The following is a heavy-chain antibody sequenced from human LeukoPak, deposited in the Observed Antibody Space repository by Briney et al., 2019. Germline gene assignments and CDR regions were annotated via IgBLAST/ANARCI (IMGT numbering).Heavy chain of an antibody. D-gene: IGHD2-15*01. V-gene: IGHV1-69*06. CDR2: IIPIFGTA. J-gene: IGHJ3*02. Sequence: ASVKVSCKASGGTFSSYGISWVRQAPGQGLEWMGGIIPIFGTANYAQKFQGRVTITADKSTSTGYMELSSPRSEDTAVYYCARVAGYDAFDIWGQGTMVTVSS. CDR1: GGTFSSYG. CDR3: ARVAGYDAFDI.